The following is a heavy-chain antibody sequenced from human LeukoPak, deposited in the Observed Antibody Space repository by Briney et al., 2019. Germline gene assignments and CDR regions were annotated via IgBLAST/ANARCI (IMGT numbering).Heavy chain of an antibody. Sequence: GGSLRLSCAASGFTFSSYSMNWVRRAPGKGLEWVPSIGSSSSYIYYADSVKGRFTISRDNAKNSLSLQMNSLRAEDTAVYYCAASTKHTAMVDYWGQGTLVTVSS. D-gene: IGHD5-18*01. CDR3: AASTKHTAMVDY. CDR1: GFTFSSYS. J-gene: IGHJ4*02. V-gene: IGHV3-21*01. CDR2: IGSSSSYI.